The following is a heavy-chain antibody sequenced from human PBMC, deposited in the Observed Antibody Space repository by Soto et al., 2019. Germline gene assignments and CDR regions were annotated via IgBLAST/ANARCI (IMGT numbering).Heavy chain of an antibody. V-gene: IGHV3-30-3*01. CDR3: GRDEGGGSRCRGCDEPGAFDI. D-gene: IGHD6-19*01. CDR1: GFTFSSYA. J-gene: IGHJ3*02. CDR2: ISYDGSNK. Sequence: QVQLVESGGGVVQPGRSLRLSCAASGFTFSSYAMHWVRQAPGKGLEWVAVISYDGSNKYYADSVKGRFTISTDNSKNTLYLQMNHLRAEDTAVYYCGRDEGGGSRCRGCDEPGAFDIWGQGTMVTGSS.